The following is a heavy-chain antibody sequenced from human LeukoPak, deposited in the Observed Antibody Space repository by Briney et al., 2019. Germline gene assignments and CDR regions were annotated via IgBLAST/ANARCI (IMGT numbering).Heavy chain of an antibody. V-gene: IGHV4-34*01. D-gene: IGHD6-6*01. CDR1: GGSFGGYY. CDR3: ARDRTWDSSSSHYGMDV. CDR2: INHSGST. J-gene: IGHJ6*02. Sequence: SETLSLTCAVYGGSFGGYYWSWIRQPPGKGLEWIGEINHSGSTNYNPSLKSRVTISVDTSKNQFSLKLSSVTAADTAVYYCARDRTWDSSSSHYGMDVWGQGTTVTVSS.